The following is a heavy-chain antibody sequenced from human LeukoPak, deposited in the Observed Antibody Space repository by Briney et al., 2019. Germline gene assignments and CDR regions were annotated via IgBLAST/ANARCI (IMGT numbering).Heavy chain of an antibody. D-gene: IGHD3-22*01. J-gene: IGHJ4*02. V-gene: IGHV3-7*01. CDR1: GFTFSSYW. Sequence: GGSLRLSCAASGFTFSSYWMSWVRQAPGKGLEWVANIEQDGSEKYYVDSVKGRFTISRDNAKNLLYLQMNSLRAEDTAVYYGARDEGYYDSMYSYWGQGTLVTASS. CDR2: IEQDGSEK. CDR3: ARDEGYYDSMYSY.